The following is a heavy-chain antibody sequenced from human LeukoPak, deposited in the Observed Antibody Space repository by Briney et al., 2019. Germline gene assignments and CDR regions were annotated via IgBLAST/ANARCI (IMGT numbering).Heavy chain of an antibody. Sequence: PSETLSLTCAVYGGAFSDYSWSWIRQPPAKGLEWIGEINHSGSTNYNPSLRSRVTISADTSENQFSLRLTSLTAADTAVYYCASRLFGFGAALHWGQGTLVTVSS. CDR3: ASRLFGFGAALH. D-gene: IGHD3-3*01. CDR1: GGAFSDYS. CDR2: INHSGST. J-gene: IGHJ4*02. V-gene: IGHV4-34*01.